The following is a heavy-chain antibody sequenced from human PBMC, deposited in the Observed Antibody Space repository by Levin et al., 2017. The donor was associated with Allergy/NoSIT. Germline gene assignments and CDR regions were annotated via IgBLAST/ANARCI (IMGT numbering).Heavy chain of an antibody. CDR1: SLTTSGVA. Sequence: SLTTSGVAVGWIRQPPRKALEWLALIYWDDDKRYSPSLKSRVTITKDTSKNQVILTMTNMDPVDTATYYCAHTRYYDTSGYYYFDYWGLGTLVSVSS. CDR2: IYWDDDK. CDR3: AHTRYYDTSGYYYFDY. D-gene: IGHD3-22*01. J-gene: IGHJ4*02. V-gene: IGHV2-5*02.